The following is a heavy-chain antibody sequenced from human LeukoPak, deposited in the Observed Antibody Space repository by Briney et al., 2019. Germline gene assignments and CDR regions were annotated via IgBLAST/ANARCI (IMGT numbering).Heavy chain of an antibody. J-gene: IGHJ3*02. D-gene: IGHD3-10*01. CDR3: AREPLLWFGELLPAI. CDR2: IYYSGST. CDR1: GASISGYY. Sequence: PSETLSLTCTVSGASISGYYWSWIRQPPGKGLEWIGYIYYSGSTNYNPSLKSRVTISVDTSKNQFSLKLSSVTAADTAVYYCAREPLLWFGELLPAIWGQGTMVTVSS. V-gene: IGHV4-59*01.